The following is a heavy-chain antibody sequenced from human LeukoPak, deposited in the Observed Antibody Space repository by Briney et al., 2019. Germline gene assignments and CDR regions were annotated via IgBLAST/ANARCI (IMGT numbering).Heavy chain of an antibody. V-gene: IGHV3-21*01. CDR1: GFTFSSYS. CDR3: ARATYCSSTSCPEAFDI. J-gene: IGHJ3*02. Sequence: GGSLRLSCAAPGFTFSSYSMNWVRQAPGKGLEWVSSISSSSSYIYYADSVKGRFTISRDNAKNSLYLQMNSLRAEDTAVYYCARATYCSSTSCPEAFDIWGQGTMVTVSS. CDR2: ISSSSSYI. D-gene: IGHD2-2*01.